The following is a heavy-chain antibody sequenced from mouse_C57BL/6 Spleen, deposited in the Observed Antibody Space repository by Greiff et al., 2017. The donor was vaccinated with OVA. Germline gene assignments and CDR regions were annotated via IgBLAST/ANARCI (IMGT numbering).Heavy chain of an antibody. J-gene: IGHJ3*01. D-gene: IGHD5-5*01. CDR1: GYSFTGYY. CDR3: ARSYLAWFAY. Sequence: VQLQQSGPELVKPGASVKISCKASGYSFTGYYMNWVKQSPEKSLEWIGEINPSTGGTTYNQKFKAKATLTVDKSSSTAYMQLKSLTSEDSAVYYCARSYLAWFAYWGQGTLVTVSA. V-gene: IGHV1-42*01. CDR2: INPSTGGT.